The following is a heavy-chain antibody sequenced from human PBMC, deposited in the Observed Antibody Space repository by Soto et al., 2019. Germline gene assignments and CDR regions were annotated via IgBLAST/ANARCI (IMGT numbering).Heavy chain of an antibody. CDR2: INSDGNST. CDR3: AKLGVTTPFDY. Sequence: EVQLVESGGGLVQPGGSLRLSCVTSGFTFSKNWMHWVRQAPGKGLVWVSRINSDGNSTSYADSVKGRFTISRDSAKNTLYLQMNSLRAEDTALYYCAKLGVTTPFDYWGQGTLVTVSS. CDR1: GFTFSKNW. D-gene: IGHD3-22*01. V-gene: IGHV3-74*01. J-gene: IGHJ4*02.